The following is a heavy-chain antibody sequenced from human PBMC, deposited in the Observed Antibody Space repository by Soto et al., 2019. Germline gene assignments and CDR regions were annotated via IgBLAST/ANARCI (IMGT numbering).Heavy chain of an antibody. J-gene: IGHJ4*02. CDR2: ISYDGGDK. Sequence: QVQLVESGGGVVQPGRSLRLSCAASGFTFSYYAMHWVRQAPGKGLEWVAVISYDGGDKYYADSVRGRFTISRDNSKNTLNLQMNSLRADDTAVYYCAKGLGELSPESYGYWGQGILITVSS. CDR1: GFTFSYYA. V-gene: IGHV3-30*18. CDR3: AKGLGELSPESYGY. D-gene: IGHD3-16*02.